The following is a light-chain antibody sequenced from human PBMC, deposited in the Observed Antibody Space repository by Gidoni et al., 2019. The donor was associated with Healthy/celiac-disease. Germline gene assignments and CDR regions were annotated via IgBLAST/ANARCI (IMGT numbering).Light chain of an antibody. V-gene: IGKV1-5*03. CDR3: QQYNSIET. CDR2: KAS. CDR1: QSISSW. Sequence: DIQMTQSPSTLSASVGDRVTITCRASQSISSWLAWYQQKPGKAPKLLIYKASSLESGVPSRFSGSGSGTEFTLTISSLQPDDFATYYCQQYNSIETFGQETKVEIK. J-gene: IGKJ1*01.